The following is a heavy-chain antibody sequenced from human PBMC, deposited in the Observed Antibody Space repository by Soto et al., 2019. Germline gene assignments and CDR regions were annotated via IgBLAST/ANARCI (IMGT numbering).Heavy chain of an antibody. CDR1: GFTFSSYG. Sequence: GGSLRLSCAASGFTFSSYGMHWVRQAPGKRLEWVAVISYDGSNKYYADSVKGRFTISRDNSKNTLYLQMNSLRAEDTAVYYCAKDLERGTDYWGQGTLVTVSS. CDR2: ISYDGSNK. V-gene: IGHV3-30*18. D-gene: IGHD1-1*01. CDR3: AKDLERGTDY. J-gene: IGHJ4*02.